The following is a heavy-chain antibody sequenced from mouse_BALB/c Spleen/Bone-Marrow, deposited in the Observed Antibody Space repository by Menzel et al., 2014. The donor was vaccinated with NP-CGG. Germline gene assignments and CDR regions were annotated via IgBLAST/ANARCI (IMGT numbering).Heavy chain of an antibody. J-gene: IGHJ4*01. D-gene: IGHD1-1*01. V-gene: IGHV1-67*01. CDR1: GYTFTDYA. CDR2: ISTYSGNT. CDR3: ASYGSSYYAMDY. Sequence: VMLVESGPELVRPGVSVKISCKGSGYTFTDYAMHWVKRSHAKSLEWIGVISTYSGNTNYNQKFKGKATMTVDKSSSTAYMELARLTSEDSAIYYCASYGSSYYAMDYWGQGTSVTVSS.